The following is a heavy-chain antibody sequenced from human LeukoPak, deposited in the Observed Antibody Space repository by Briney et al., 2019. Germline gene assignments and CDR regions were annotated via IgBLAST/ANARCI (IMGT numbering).Heavy chain of an antibody. J-gene: IGHJ4*02. CDR2: INSDGSST. CDR1: GFTFSSYW. CDR3: ARPAVAGPIFDS. D-gene: IGHD6-19*01. V-gene: IGHV3-74*01. Sequence: PGGSLRLSCAASGFTFSSYWMHWVRQAPGKGLVWVSRINSDGSSTSYADSVKGRSTISRDNAKNTLYLQMNSLRAEDTAVYYCARPAVAGPIFDSWGQGTLVTVSS.